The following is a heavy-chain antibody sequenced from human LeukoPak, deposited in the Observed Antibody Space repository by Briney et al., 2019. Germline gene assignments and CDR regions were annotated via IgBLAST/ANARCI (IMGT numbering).Heavy chain of an antibody. D-gene: IGHD1-26*01. CDR1: GYTFTGYY. V-gene: IGHV1-2*06. CDR2: INPNSGGT. CDR3: ARPFNSGSYYPTLRY. J-gene: IGHJ4*02. Sequence: ASVKVSCNASGYTFTGYYMHWVRQAPGQGLEWMGRINPNSGGTNYAQKFQGRVTMTRDTSISTAYMELSRLRSDDTAVYYCARPFNSGSYYPTLRYWGQGTLVTVSS.